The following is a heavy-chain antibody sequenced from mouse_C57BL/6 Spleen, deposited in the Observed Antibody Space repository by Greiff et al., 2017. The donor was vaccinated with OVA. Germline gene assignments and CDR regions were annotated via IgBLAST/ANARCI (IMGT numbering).Heavy chain of an antibody. J-gene: IGHJ4*01. Sequence: QSCKASGYTFTSYWMHWVKQRPGRGLEWIGRIDPNSGGTKYNEKFKSKATLTVDKPSSTAYMQLSSLTSEDSAVYYCARSGIYYGYDGDAMDYWGQGTSVTVSS. CDR3: ARSGIYYGYDGDAMDY. V-gene: IGHV1-72*01. CDR1: GYTFTSYW. CDR2: IDPNSGGT. D-gene: IGHD2-2*01.